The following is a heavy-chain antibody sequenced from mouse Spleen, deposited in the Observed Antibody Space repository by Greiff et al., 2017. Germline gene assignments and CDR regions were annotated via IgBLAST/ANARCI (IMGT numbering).Heavy chain of an antibody. D-gene: IGHD2-4*01. CDR3: ARPPYDYDGGYYFDY. CDR2: ISSGGSYT. J-gene: IGHJ2*01. V-gene: IGHV5-6*02. CDR1: GFTFSSYG. Sequence: EVKLVESGGDLVKPGGSLKLSCAASGFTFSSYGMSWVRQTPDKRLEWVATISSGGSYTYYPDSVKGRFTISRDNAKNTLYLQMSSLKSEDTAMYYCARPPYDYDGGYYFDYWGQGTTLTVSS.